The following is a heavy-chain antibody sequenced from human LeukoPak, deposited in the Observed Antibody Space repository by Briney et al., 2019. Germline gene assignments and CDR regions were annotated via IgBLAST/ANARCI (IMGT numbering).Heavy chain of an antibody. J-gene: IGHJ5*02. D-gene: IGHD3-16*01. CDR2: INNDGSST. CDR3: VRDNGGEHL. CDR1: GFTFSSYW. V-gene: IGHV3-74*01. Sequence: GGSLRLSCAASGFTFSSYWMYWVRQAPGKGLVWVSRINNDGSSTIYADSEKGRFTISRDNAKNTLYLQMNSLRDDDTAVYYCVRDNGGEHLWGQGTLVTVSS.